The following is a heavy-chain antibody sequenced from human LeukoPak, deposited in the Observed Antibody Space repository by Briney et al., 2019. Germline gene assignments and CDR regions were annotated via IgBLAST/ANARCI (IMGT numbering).Heavy chain of an antibody. J-gene: IGHJ4*02. Sequence: SVKVSCEASGGTFSSYAISWVRQAPGQGLEWMGRIVPIFGTANYAQKFQGRVTITTDESTSTAYMELSSLRSEDTAVYYCARAYYDSSGYYLAPVYFDYWGQGTLVTVSS. D-gene: IGHD3-22*01. CDR2: IVPIFGTA. CDR3: ARAYYDSSGYYLAPVYFDY. V-gene: IGHV1-69*05. CDR1: GGTFSSYA.